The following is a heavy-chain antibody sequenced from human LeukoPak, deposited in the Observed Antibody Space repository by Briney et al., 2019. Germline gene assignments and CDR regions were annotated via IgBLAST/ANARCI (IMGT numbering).Heavy chain of an antibody. Sequence: SETLSLTCALYGGSFSGYYWSWIRQPPGKGLEWIGEIDHSGSTDYYPSLKSRVTISVETSKNQFSLKLSSVTAADTAVYYCARGVPPYYYGSGSFKGSYYYGMDVWGQGTTVTVSS. CDR1: GGSFSGYY. CDR2: IDHSGST. D-gene: IGHD3-10*01. J-gene: IGHJ6*02. V-gene: IGHV4-34*01. CDR3: ARGVPPYYYGSGSFKGSYYYGMDV.